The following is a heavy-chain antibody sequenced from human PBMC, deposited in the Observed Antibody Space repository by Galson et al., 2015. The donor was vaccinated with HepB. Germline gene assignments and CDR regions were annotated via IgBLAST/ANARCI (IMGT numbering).Heavy chain of an antibody. D-gene: IGHD5-12*01. CDR3: ARGDIVGPSHPFFFEY. CDR2: ISSGSTYI. V-gene: IGHV3-21*01. Sequence: SCAASGFTFSSYSMNWVRQAPGKGLEWVSSISSGSTYIYYADSVKGRFTVSRDNAKNSLYLQMNSLRAEDTAVYYCARGDIVGPSHPFFFEYWGQGTPVTVSS. J-gene: IGHJ4*02. CDR1: GFTFSSYS.